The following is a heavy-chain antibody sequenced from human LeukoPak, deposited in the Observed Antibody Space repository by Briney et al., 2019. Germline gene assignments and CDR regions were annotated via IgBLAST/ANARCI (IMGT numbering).Heavy chain of an antibody. J-gene: IGHJ3*02. CDR3: ARDQRNGYNYGAFDI. D-gene: IGHD5-24*01. CDR1: GFTFSSYW. V-gene: IGHV3-7*01. Sequence: PGGSLRLSCAASGFTFSSYWMSWVRQAPGKGLEWVASIKQDGSEKYYVDSVKGRFTISRDNAKNSLYLQMNSLRAEDTAVYYCARDQRNGYNYGAFDIWGQGTMVTVSS. CDR2: IKQDGSEK.